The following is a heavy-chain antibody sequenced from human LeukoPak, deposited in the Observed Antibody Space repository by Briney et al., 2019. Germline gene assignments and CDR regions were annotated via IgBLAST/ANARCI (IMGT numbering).Heavy chain of an antibody. Sequence: SETLSLTCSVSGGSISSSNYYWGWIRQPPGKGLEWIGSIYYSGSTHYNPSLKSRVTISVDPSKNQFSLKLSSVTAADTAVYHCARNSSDPYSSSAKRYNWFDPWGQGTLVTVSS. CDR2: IYYSGST. CDR3: ARNSSDPYSSSAKRYNWFDP. J-gene: IGHJ5*02. D-gene: IGHD6-13*01. V-gene: IGHV4-39*01. CDR1: GGSISSSNYY.